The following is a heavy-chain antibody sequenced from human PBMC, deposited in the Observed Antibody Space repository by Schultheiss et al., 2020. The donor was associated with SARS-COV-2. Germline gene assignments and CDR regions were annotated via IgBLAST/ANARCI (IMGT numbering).Heavy chain of an antibody. V-gene: IGHV1-2*06. CDR3: ARGATTNYGDGMDV. D-gene: IGHD1-7*01. J-gene: IGHJ6*02. CDR2: ITPNNGGT. Sequence: GESLKISCQASGYTFSDYFIHWVRQAPGQGLVWMGRITPNNGGTSYAQRFQGRVTMTRDTSISTAYMELSSLRSEDTAVYYCARGATTNYGDGMDVWGQGTTVTVSS. CDR1: GYTFSDYF.